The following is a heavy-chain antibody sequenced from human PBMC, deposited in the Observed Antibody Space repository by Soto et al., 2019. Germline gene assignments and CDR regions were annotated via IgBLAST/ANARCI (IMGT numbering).Heavy chain of an antibody. D-gene: IGHD6-13*01. V-gene: IGHV4-34*12. CDR3: ARLQAAVPHY. J-gene: IGHJ4*02. CDR2: IFYDGYT. Sequence: SETLSLTCAVYGGSFSGYYWNWIRQPPGKRLEWIGSIFYDGYTLYTPSLKSRVTISVDTSKNQFSLKLTSVAAADTAIYFCARLQAAVPHYWGQGILVTVSS. CDR1: GGSFSGYY.